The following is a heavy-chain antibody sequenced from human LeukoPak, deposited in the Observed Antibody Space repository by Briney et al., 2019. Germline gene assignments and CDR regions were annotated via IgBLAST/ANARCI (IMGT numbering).Heavy chain of an antibody. D-gene: IGHD6-19*01. V-gene: IGHV3-9*03. J-gene: IGHJ4*02. CDR2: ISWNSGSI. Sequence: GGSLRLSCAASGFTFDDYAMHWVRQAPGKGLEWVSGISWNSGSIGYADSVKGRFTISRDNAKNSLYLQMNSLRAEDMALYYRAKDYSSGRRPPFFDYWGQGTLVTVSS. CDR1: GFTFDDYA. CDR3: AKDYSSGRRPPFFDY.